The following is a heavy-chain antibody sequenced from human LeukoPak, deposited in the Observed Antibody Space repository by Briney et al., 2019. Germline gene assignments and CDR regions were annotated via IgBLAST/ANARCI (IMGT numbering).Heavy chain of an antibody. CDR3: AKDSIEQWLGPSDY. J-gene: IGHJ4*02. CDR2: ISYDGSNK. V-gene: IGHV3-30*04. Sequence: PGGSLRLSCTASGFTFGDYAMSWVRQAPGKGLEWVAVISYDGSNKYYADSVKGRFTISRDNSKNTLYLQMNSLRAEDTAVYYCAKDSIEQWLGPSDYWGQGTLVTVSS. CDR1: GFTFGDYA. D-gene: IGHD6-19*01.